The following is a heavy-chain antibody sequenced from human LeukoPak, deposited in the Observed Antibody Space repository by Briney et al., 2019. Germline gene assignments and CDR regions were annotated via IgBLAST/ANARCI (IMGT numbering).Heavy chain of an antibody. D-gene: IGHD5-24*01. CDR2: INPRGGST. CDR1: GYSFTTYY. J-gene: IGHJ3*01. V-gene: IGHV1-46*01. Sequence: EASVKVSCKASGYSFTTYYIHWVRQAPGQGLEWMGIINPRGGSTSYAQKFQGRVTMTRDMSTSTVYMELSSLRSEDTAIYYCARIRDGYNDAYDLWGQGTVVTVPS. CDR3: ARIRDGYNDAYDL.